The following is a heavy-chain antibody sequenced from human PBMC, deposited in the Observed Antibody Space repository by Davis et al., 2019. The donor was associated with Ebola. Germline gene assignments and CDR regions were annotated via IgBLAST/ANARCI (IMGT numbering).Heavy chain of an antibody. CDR2: IGDYYGST. Sequence: AASVKVSCKASDFTFRDYGIGWVRQAPGQGLEWMGWIGDYYGSTNYAQNFQGRFTMTLDTSTSTAYMELRSLTPDDTAIYYCARDKRSHTTSSNIGMDVWGQGTTVTVSS. CDR1: DFTFRDYG. D-gene: IGHD6-6*01. V-gene: IGHV1-18*01. J-gene: IGHJ6*02. CDR3: ARDKRSHTTSSNIGMDV.